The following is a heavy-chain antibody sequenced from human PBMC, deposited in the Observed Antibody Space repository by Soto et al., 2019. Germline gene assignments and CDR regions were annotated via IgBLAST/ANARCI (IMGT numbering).Heavy chain of an antibody. CDR2: IYSVGST. CDR1: GFTVSSNY. V-gene: IGHV3-53*01. Sequence: LRLSCAASGFTVSSNYMSWVRQAPGKGLEWVSVIYSVGSTYYADSVKGRFTISRDNSKNTLYLQMNSLRAEDTAVYYCARGYYYDSSGSDFDYWGQGTLVTVSS. CDR3: ARGYYYDSSGSDFDY. D-gene: IGHD3-22*01. J-gene: IGHJ4*02.